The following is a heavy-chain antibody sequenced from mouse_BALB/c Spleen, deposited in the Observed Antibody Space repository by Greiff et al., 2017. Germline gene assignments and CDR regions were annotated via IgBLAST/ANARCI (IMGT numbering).Heavy chain of an antibody. CDR2: IWAGGST. CDR1: GFSLTSYG. CDR3: ARDPTMITRGLDY. Sequence: VQGVESGPGLVAPSQSLSITCTVSGFSLTSYGVHWVRQPPGKGLEWLGVIWAGGSTNYNSALMSRLSISKDNSKSQVFLKMNSLQTDDTAMYYCARDPTMITRGLDYWGQGTSVTVSS. V-gene: IGHV2-9*02. J-gene: IGHJ4*01. D-gene: IGHD2-4*01.